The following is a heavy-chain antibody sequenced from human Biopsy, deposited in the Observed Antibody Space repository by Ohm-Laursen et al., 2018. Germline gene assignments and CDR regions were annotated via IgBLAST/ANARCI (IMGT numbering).Heavy chain of an antibody. V-gene: IGHV1-8*01. Sequence: VKVSCKASGYTFTSYDITWVRQASGQGPEWIGWLNPVSGNSNFGQKFRGRVTVTSDTSISTAYTELSGLTSDDTATYYCGRAVRNQLLTDPWGQGTLVTVTS. CDR1: GYTFTSYD. D-gene: IGHD1-7*01. CDR2: LNPVSGNS. CDR3: GRAVRNQLLTDP. J-gene: IGHJ5*02.